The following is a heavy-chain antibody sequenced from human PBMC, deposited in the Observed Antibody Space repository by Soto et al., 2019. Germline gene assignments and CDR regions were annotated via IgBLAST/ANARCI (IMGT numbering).Heavy chain of an antibody. CDR3: ARQSAAGIYYYYYYGMDV. J-gene: IGHJ6*02. D-gene: IGHD6-13*01. Sequence: SETLSLTCTVSGGSISSSSYYWGWISQPPGKGLEWIGSIYYSGSTYYNPSLKSRVTISVDTSKNQFSLKLSSVTAADTAVYYCARQSAAGIYYYYYYGMDVWGQGTTVTVSS. CDR2: IYYSGST. CDR1: GGSISSSSYY. V-gene: IGHV4-39*01.